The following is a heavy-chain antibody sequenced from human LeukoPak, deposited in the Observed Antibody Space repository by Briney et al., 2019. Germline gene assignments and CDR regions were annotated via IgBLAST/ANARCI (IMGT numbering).Heavy chain of an antibody. CDR3: ARQNIVVVPHFDY. CDR1: GIIFGDHG. Sequence: GGSLRLSCTASGIIFGDHGMSWVRQVPGKGLEWVSGINWDGGSTGYADSVKGRFTISRDNTKNSLYLQMNSLRAEDTAFYYCARQNIVVVPHFDYWGQGTLVTVSS. V-gene: IGHV3-20*04. J-gene: IGHJ4*02. CDR2: INWDGGST. D-gene: IGHD2-15*01.